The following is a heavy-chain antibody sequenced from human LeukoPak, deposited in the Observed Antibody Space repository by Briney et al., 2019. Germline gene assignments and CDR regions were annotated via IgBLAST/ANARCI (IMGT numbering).Heavy chain of an antibody. Sequence: GGSLRLSCAASGFTFSSYSMNWVRQAPGKGLEWVSYISSSSSTIYYADSVKGRFTISRDNAKNSLYLQMNSLRAEDTALYYCASAGLGYCSSTSCLIDYWGQGTLVTVSS. V-gene: IGHV3-48*04. CDR3: ASAGLGYCSSTSCLIDY. CDR1: GFTFSSYS. J-gene: IGHJ4*02. CDR2: ISSSSSTI. D-gene: IGHD2-2*01.